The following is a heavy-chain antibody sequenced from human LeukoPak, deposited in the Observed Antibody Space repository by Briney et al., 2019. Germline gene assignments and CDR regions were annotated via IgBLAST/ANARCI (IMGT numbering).Heavy chain of an antibody. J-gene: IGHJ4*02. CDR3: AAEPFGTYYGFDY. V-gene: IGHV1-58*01. CDR2: IVVGSGNT. CDR1: GFTFTSSA. Sequence: GTSVKVSCKASGFTFTSSAVQWVRQARGQRLEWIGWIVVGSGNTNYAQKFQERVTITRDMSTSTAYMELSSLRSEDTAVYYCAAEPFGTYYGFDYWGQGTLVTASS. D-gene: IGHD1-26*01.